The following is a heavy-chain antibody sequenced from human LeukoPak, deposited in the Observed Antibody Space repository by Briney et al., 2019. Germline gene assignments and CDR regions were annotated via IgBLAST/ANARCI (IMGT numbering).Heavy chain of an antibody. CDR1: GFNIGDHA. J-gene: IGHJ4*02. D-gene: IGHD6-19*01. V-gene: IGHV3-7*01. CDR2: IKQDGSEK. Sequence: PGRSLRLSCTASGFNIGDHAMSWVRQAPGKGLEWVANIKQDGSEKYYVDSVKGRFTISRDNAKKLLYLQMNSLRVEDTAVYYCARDRGSSGRLGRFDNWGQGTLVTVSP. CDR3: ARDRGSSGRLGRFDN.